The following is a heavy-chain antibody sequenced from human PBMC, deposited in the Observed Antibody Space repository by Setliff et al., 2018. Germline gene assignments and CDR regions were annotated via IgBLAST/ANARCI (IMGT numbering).Heavy chain of an antibody. Sequence: SETLSLTCTVSGGSITSGSFYWSWIRQSDGKRPEWIGRIHASGSPDYNPSFKSRVTISRDTSTNQFSLKLGSVTAADTAVYYCARERYFDWFFEDWGHGTLVTVS. CDR2: IHASGSP. V-gene: IGHV4-61*02. CDR1: GGSITSGSFY. D-gene: IGHD3-9*01. CDR3: ARERYFDWFFED. J-gene: IGHJ4*01.